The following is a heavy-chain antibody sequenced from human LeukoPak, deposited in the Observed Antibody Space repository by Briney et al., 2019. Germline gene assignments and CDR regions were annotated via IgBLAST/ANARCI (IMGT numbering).Heavy chain of an antibody. CDR3: ARGPITIFGVVTRNWFDP. D-gene: IGHD3-3*01. J-gene: IGHJ5*02. CDR1: GYTFTSYD. CDR2: INPSGGST. Sequence: ASVKVSCKASGYTFTSYDINWVRQATGQGLEWMGIINPSGGSTSYAQKFQGRVTMTRDTSTSTVYMELSSLRSEDTAVYYCARGPITIFGVVTRNWFDPWGQGTLVTVSS. V-gene: IGHV1-46*01.